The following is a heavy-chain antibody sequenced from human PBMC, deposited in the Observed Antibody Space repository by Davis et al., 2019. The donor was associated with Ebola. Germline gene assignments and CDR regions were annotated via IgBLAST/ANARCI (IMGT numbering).Heavy chain of an antibody. CDR3: ASGDGRGNSYDMDV. D-gene: IGHD4-23*01. CDR1: GFIFSHYW. V-gene: IGHV3-7*03. Sequence: GGSLRLSCAASGFIFSHYWTSWVRQAPGKGPEWVAIIKQDGGEKYYVDSVKGRFTISRDNAKNSLFLQMNSLRAEDTALYYCASGDGRGNSYDMDVWGQGTTVTVSS. J-gene: IGHJ6*02. CDR2: IKQDGGEK.